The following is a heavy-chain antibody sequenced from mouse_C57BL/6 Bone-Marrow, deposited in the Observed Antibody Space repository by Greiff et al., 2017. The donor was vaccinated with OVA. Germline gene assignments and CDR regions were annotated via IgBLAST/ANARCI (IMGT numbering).Heavy chain of an antibody. J-gene: IGHJ1*03. CDR3: ARVVANDWYFDV. CDR1: GFNITDYY. Sequence: EVQLQQSGAELVKPGASVKLSCTASGFNITDYYMHWVKQRPEQGLEWIGRIDPEDGGTKYAPKFQGKATITADTSSNTAYLQLSSLTSEDTAVDYCARVVANDWYFDVWGTGTTVTVTA. V-gene: IGHV14-2*01. D-gene: IGHD1-1*01. CDR2: IDPEDGGT.